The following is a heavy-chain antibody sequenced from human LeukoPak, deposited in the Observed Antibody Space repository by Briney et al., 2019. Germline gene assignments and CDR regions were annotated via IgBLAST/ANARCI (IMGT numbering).Heavy chain of an antibody. D-gene: IGHD3-3*01. Sequence: GRSLRLSCAASGFTFSSYAMHWVRQAPGKGLEWVAVISYDGSNKYYADSVKGRFTISRDNSKNTLYLQMNSLRAEDTAVYYCARGVLEWLFIDAFDIWGQGTMVTVSS. V-gene: IGHV3-30-3*01. J-gene: IGHJ3*02. CDR1: GFTFSSYA. CDR2: ISYDGSNK. CDR3: ARGVLEWLFIDAFDI.